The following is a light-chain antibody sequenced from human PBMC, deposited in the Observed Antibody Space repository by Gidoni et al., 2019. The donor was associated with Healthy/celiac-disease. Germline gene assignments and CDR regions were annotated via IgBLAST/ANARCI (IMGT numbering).Light chain of an antibody. CDR3: SSYTCSSTVV. CDR1: SSDVGGYND. Sequence: QSALTQPASVSGSPGQSITIACTGTSSDVGGYNDVSWYQQHPGKAPKLRIYDVSNRPSGVSNRFSGSKSGNTASLTISGLPAEDDADYYCSSYTCSSTVVFGGGTKLTVL. V-gene: IGLV2-14*03. J-gene: IGLJ2*01. CDR2: DVS.